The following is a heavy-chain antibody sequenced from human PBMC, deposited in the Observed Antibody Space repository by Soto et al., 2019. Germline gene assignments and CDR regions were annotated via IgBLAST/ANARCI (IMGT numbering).Heavy chain of an antibody. Sequence: QLQLQESGSGLVKPSQTLSLTCAVSVGAISSGGSSWSWIRQPPGKGLEWIGYIYHSGSTYYNPSLKSRVTISVDRSKNQFSLKLSSVTAADTAVYYCAAGGGLPRYYWGQGTLVTVSS. V-gene: IGHV4-30-2*01. CDR1: VGAISSGGSS. CDR3: AAGGGLPRYY. J-gene: IGHJ4*02. D-gene: IGHD5-12*01. CDR2: IYHSGST.